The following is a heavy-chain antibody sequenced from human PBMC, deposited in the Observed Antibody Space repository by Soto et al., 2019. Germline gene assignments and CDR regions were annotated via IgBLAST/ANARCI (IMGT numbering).Heavy chain of an antibody. J-gene: IGHJ4*02. CDR1: GFTFSSYS. D-gene: IGHD6-19*01. CDR3: AMGGSSGRFDY. Sequence: GSLRLSCAASGFTFSSYSMNWVRQAPGKGLEWVASISSSSSYIYYADSVKGRFTISRDNAKNSLYLQMNSLRAEDTAVYYCAMGGSSGRFDYWGQGTLVTVSS. V-gene: IGHV3-21*01. CDR2: ISSSSSYI.